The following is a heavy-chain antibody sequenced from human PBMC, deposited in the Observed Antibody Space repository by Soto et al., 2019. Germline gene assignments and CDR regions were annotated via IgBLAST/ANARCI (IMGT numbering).Heavy chain of an antibody. D-gene: IGHD5-18*01. CDR1: GFTFSSFG. CDR2: IWYDGSNK. J-gene: IGHJ6*02. V-gene: IGHV3-33*01. CDR3: ARGPKYSYGLYYYYGMDV. Sequence: QVQLVKSGGGVVQPGRSLRLSCAASGFTFSSFGMHWVRQAPGKGLEWVAVIWYDGSNKYYADSVKGRFTISRDNSKNTLYLQMNSLRAEDTAVYYCARGPKYSYGLYYYYGMDVWGQGTTVTVSS.